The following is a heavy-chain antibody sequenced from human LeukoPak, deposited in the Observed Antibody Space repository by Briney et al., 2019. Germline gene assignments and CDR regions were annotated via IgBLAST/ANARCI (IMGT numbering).Heavy chain of an antibody. D-gene: IGHD2-15*01. CDR1: GFTFSSYN. J-gene: IGHJ3*02. V-gene: IGHV3-48*01. CDR2: ISSSSSTI. Sequence: PGGSLRLSCAASGFTFSSYNINWVRQAPGKGLEWVSYISSSSSTIYYADSVKGRLTISRDNAKNSLYLQMNSLRAEDTAVYYCARDIGGWLLDAFDIWGQGTMVTVSS. CDR3: ARDIGGWLLDAFDI.